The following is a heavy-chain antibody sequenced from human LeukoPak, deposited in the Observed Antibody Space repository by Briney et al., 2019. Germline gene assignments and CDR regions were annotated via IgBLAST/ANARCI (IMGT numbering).Heavy chain of an antibody. V-gene: IGHV3-66*01. CDR2: VYSGGST. J-gene: IGHJ4*02. D-gene: IGHD6-13*01. CDR1: GFTVSANY. Sequence: GGSLRLSCAVSGFTVSANYMTWVRQAPGKGLEWVSVVYSGGSTYYADSVKGRFTISRDSSKNTLYLQMNSLRAEDTAVYYCALGDPSSSWGQGTLVTVSS. CDR3: ALGDPSSS.